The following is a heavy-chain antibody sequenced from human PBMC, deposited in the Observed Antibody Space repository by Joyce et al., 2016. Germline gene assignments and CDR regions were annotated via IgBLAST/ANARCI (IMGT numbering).Heavy chain of an antibody. V-gene: IGHV1-69*06. D-gene: IGHD5-12*01. CDR3: TRTRGYSGYDSYYFDY. CDR2: IIPFIPTT. Sequence: QVQLVQSGAEVKKPGSSVKVSCKASGGTCSSYAISWVRQAPERGVEWLGGIIPFIPTTNYAQRFQGRVTITADTSTSTAYMELSNLRSEDTAVYYCTRTRGYSGYDSYYFDYWGQGALVTVSS. CDR1: GGTCSSYA. J-gene: IGHJ4*02.